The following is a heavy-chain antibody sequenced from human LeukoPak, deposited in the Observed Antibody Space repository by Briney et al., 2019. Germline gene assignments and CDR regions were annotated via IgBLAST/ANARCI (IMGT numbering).Heavy chain of an antibody. CDR2: INPSGGST. CDR3: ARAYCTNGVCQSEAYHFDY. Sequence: ASVKVSCKASGYTFTSYYMHWVRQAPGQGLEWMGIINPSGGSTSYAQKFQGRVTMTRDMSTSTVYMELSSLRSEDTAVYYCARAYCTNGVCQSEAYHFDYWGQGTLVTVSS. J-gene: IGHJ4*02. V-gene: IGHV1-46*01. CDR1: GYTFTSYY. D-gene: IGHD2-8*01.